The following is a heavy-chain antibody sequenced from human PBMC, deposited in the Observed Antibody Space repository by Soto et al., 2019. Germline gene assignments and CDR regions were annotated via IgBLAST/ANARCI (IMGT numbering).Heavy chain of an antibody. CDR1: GGSISTGGYY. V-gene: IGHV4-31*03. CDR3: ARSVFP. CDR2: FYYSGST. Sequence: QVQLQESGPGLVKPSQTLSLTCTVSGGSISTGGYYWNWIRQHPGKGLEWIGYFYYSGSTYYNPCLKRRFTISVNTSKNQFPLKLSSVTAADTAVYYCARSVFPWGQGTLVTVSS. J-gene: IGHJ5*02.